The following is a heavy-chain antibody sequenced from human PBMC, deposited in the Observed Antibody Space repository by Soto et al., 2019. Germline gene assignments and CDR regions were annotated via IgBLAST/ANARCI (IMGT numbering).Heavy chain of an antibody. V-gene: IGHV1-18*01. CDR2: ISAYNGNT. Sequence: QVQLVQSGAEVKKPGASVKVSCKASGYTFTSYGISWVRQAPGQGLEWMGWISAYNGNTNYAQKLQGRVTMTTDTSTSTAYMELRSLRSDDTAVYYCARGNYYGSSGYYYEEYYFDYWGQGTLVTVSS. D-gene: IGHD3-22*01. CDR3: ARGNYYGSSGYYYEEYYFDY. J-gene: IGHJ4*02. CDR1: GYTFTSYG.